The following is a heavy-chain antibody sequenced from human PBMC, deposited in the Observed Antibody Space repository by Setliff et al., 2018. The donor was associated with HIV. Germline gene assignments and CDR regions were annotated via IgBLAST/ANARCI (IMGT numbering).Heavy chain of an antibody. V-gene: IGHV4-59*11. D-gene: IGHD3-10*01. CDR1: GPSINIHY. J-gene: IGHJ5*02. CDR3: ARDHVFGSRTGFDP. CDR2: IYSTGST. Sequence: PSETLSLTCTVSGPSINIHYWSWIRQSPGKGFEWIGYIYSTGSTNYNPSLQSRVTISMVASRNQFSLKLSAVTAADTAVYYCARDHVFGSRTGFDPWGPGILVTVSS.